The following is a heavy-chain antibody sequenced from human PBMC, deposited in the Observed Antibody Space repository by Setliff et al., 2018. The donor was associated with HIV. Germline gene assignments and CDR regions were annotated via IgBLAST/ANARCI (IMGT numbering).Heavy chain of an antibody. D-gene: IGHD4-17*01. CDR2: IVDSGAT. Sequence: SETLSLTCDVYGGSLDNYYWTWMRQAPGKGLEWIGEIVDSGATFYNSSLQSRVTISLDTPRKRFSLKLRSVTAADTAVYYCARAPRYGGTRERTRYYMDVWGKGTTVTVSS. CDR3: ARAPRYGGTRERTRYYMDV. J-gene: IGHJ6*03. CDR1: GGSLDNYY. V-gene: IGHV4-34*12.